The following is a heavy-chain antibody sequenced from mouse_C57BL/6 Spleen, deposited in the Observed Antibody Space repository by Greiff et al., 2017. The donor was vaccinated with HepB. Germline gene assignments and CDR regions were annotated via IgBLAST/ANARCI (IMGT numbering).Heavy chain of an antibody. Sequence: VQLKESGPGLVKPSQSLSLTCSVTGYSITSGYYWNWIRQFPGNKLAWMGYISYDGSNNYNPSLKNRISITRDTSKNQFFLKLNSVTTEDTATYYCAREGTPFDYWGQGTTLTVSS. V-gene: IGHV3-6*01. CDR3: AREGTPFDY. J-gene: IGHJ2*01. CDR2: ISYDGSN. CDR1: GYSITSGYY.